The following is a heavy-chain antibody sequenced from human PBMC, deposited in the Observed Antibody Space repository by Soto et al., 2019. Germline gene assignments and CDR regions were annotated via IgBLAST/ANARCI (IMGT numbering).Heavy chain of an antibody. CDR2: IYPGDSDT. Sequence: LGESLKISCKGSGYSFTSYWIGWVRQMPGKGLEWMGIIYPGDSDTRYSPSFQGQVTISADKSISTAYLQWSSLKASDTAMYYCARHRYSSSSNYYYYYYMDVWGKGTTVTVSS. CDR3: ARHRYSSSSNYYYYYYMDV. J-gene: IGHJ6*03. D-gene: IGHD6-6*01. CDR1: GYSFTSYW. V-gene: IGHV5-51*01.